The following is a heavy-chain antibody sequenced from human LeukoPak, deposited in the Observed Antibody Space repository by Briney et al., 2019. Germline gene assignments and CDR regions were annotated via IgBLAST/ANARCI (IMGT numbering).Heavy chain of an antibody. V-gene: IGHV4-34*01. Sequence: PSETLSLTCAVYGGSFSGYYWSWIRQPPGKGLEWIGEINHSGSTNYNPSLKSRVTISVDTSKNQFSLKLSSVTAADTAVYYCAGGYNDAFDIWGQGTMVTVSS. CDR3: AGGYNDAFDI. CDR1: GGSFSGYY. D-gene: IGHD5-18*01. CDR2: INHSGST. J-gene: IGHJ3*02.